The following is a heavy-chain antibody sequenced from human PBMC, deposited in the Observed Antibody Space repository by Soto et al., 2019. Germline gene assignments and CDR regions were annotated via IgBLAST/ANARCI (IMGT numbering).Heavy chain of an antibody. J-gene: IGHJ6*03. V-gene: IGHV3-23*01. CDR1: GFTFSSYA. CDR3: AKVPNAPYGSGSYYNYYYYYMDV. CDR2: ISGSGGST. Sequence: EVQLLESGGGLVQPGGSLRLSCAASGFTFSSYAMSWVRQAPGKGLEWVSAISGSGGSTYYADSVKGRFTISRDNSKNTLYLQVSSLRAEDTAVYYCAKVPNAPYGSGSYYNYYYYYMDVWGKGTTVTVSS. D-gene: IGHD3-10*01.